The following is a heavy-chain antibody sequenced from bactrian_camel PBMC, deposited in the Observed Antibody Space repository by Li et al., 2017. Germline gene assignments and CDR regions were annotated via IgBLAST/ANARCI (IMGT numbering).Heavy chain of an antibody. J-gene: IGHJ6*01. CDR1: EYVFSVNY. V-gene: IGHV3S53*01. D-gene: IGHD1*01. CDR3: TLTYATRADFGY. CDR2: LDIDGSI. Sequence: HVQLVESGGGSVQAGGSLTLSCTGSDTEYVFSVNYMGWFRQVPGKEREGVAALDIDGSITYADSVKGRFTISRDNSKNMLYLQMNSLKSEDTALYYCTLTYATRADFGYWGQGTQVTVS.